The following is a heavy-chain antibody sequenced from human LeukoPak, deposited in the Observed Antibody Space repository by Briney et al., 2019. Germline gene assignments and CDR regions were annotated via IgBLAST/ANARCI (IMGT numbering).Heavy chain of an antibody. V-gene: IGHV3-66*01. J-gene: IGHJ5*02. CDR2: IYSGGYT. Sequence: GGSLRLSCAASGFTVSNNYMSWVRQAPGKGLEWVSVIYSGGYTYYADSVKGRFTISRDNTKNTAYLQMNSLRAEDTAVYYCARSRQTDHWGQGTLVTVSS. CDR1: GFTVSNNY. CDR3: ARSRQTDH.